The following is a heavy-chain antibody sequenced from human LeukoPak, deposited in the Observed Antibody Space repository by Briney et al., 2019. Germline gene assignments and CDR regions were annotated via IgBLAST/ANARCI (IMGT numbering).Heavy chain of an antibody. CDR2: TSYRSKWYN. CDR1: GDSVSSNSVT. CDR3: ARGHALDPYYFDY. Sequence: SQTLSLTCAISGDSVSSNSVTWNWIRQSPSRGLEWLGRTSYRSKWYNDYAVSVKSRITINPDASMNQFSLKLSSVSPEDTAVYYCARGHALDPYYFDYWGQGTLVTVSS. D-gene: IGHD1-1*01. V-gene: IGHV6-1*01. J-gene: IGHJ4*02.